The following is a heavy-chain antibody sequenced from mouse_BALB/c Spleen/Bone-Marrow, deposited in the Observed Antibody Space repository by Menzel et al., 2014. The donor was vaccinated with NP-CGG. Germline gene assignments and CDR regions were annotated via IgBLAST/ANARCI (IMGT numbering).Heavy chain of an antibody. J-gene: IGHJ2*01. Sequence: EVQLQQSGAELVRPGALVKLSCKAFGFNIKDYYMHWVKQRPEQGLEWIGWIDPENGNTIYDPKFQGKASITADTSSNTAYLQRSSLTSEDTAVYYCVAYYRYEYYFDYWGQGTTLTVSS. CDR1: GFNIKDYY. CDR2: IDPENGNT. V-gene: IGHV14-1*02. CDR3: VAYYRYEYYFDY. D-gene: IGHD2-14*01.